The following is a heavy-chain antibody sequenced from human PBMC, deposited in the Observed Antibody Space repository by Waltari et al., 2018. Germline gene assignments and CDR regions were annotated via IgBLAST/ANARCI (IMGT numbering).Heavy chain of an antibody. Sequence: QVQLQQWGAGLLKPSATLSLTCAGYGGSFSGYYWSWIRQPPGKGLEWIGEINHSGSTNYNPSLKSRVTISVDTSKNQFSLKLSSVTAADTAVYYCARFMRAMVRGADFDYWGQGTLVTVSS. CDR2: INHSGST. J-gene: IGHJ4*02. D-gene: IGHD3-10*01. CDR1: GGSFSGYY. CDR3: ARFMRAMVRGADFDY. V-gene: IGHV4-34*01.